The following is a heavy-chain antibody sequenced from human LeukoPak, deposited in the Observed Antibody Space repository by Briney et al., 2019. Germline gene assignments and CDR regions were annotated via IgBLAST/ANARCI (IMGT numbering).Heavy chain of an antibody. CDR2: IYYSGST. CDR1: GGSISSYD. J-gene: IGHJ3*02. Sequence: SETLSLTCTVSGGSISSYDWSWVRQPPGKGLEWIGYIYYSGSTNYNPSLKSRVTISVDTSKNQFSLKLSSVTAADTAVYYCARDPSPLDAFDIWGQGTMVTVSS. CDR3: ARDPSPLDAFDI. V-gene: IGHV4-59*01.